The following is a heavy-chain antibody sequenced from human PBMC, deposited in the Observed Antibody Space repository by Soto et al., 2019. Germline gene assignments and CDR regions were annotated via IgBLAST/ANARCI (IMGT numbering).Heavy chain of an antibody. Sequence: QVQLVESGGGVVQPGRSLRVSCAASGFTFSSYGMNWVRQAPGKGREWVAIISYDGSDKYYADSVKGRFTISRDNSKNTLYLQMNSLRGEDTAVYYCAKNPESYAWGLEGYCDYWGQGTLVTVSS. D-gene: IGHD3-16*01. V-gene: IGHV3-30*18. CDR2: ISYDGSDK. CDR3: AKNPESYAWGLEGYCDY. J-gene: IGHJ4*02. CDR1: GFTFSSYG.